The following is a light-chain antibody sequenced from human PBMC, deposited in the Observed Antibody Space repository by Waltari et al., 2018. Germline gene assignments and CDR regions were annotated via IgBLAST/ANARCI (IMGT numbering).Light chain of an antibody. CDR1: SSNIGSHT. Sequence: QSVLTQPPSASGTPGQRVTITCSGSSSNIGSHTVNWYQHHPGTAPKPLIYKNNQRPSGVPDRFSGSKSGTSASLALSGLQSDDEAHYYCSTWDGSLTGVVFGGGTKLTVL. V-gene: IGLV1-44*01. CDR2: KNN. CDR3: STWDGSLTGVV. J-gene: IGLJ3*02.